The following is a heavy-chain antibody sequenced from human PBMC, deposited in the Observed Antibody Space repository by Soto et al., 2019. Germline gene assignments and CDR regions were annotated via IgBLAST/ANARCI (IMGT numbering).Heavy chain of an antibody. CDR2: IYPGDSDT. CDR3: AGLGAITSSTDWFDP. CDR1: GYSFTSYW. Sequence: VESLKISCKRSGYSFTSYWIGCVRQMPGKGLEWMGIIYPGDSDTRYSPSFQGQVTTSADKSISTAYLQWSSLKASDTAIYYCAGLGAITSSTDWFDPWGQGTQVTVSP. V-gene: IGHV5-51*01. J-gene: IGHJ5*02. D-gene: IGHD2-2*01.